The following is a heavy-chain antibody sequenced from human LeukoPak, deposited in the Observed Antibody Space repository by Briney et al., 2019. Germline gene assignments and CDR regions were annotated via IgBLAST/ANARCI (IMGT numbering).Heavy chain of an antibody. V-gene: IGHV3-23*01. CDR2: IRGSGGST. CDR3: ADQSYGVVDY. J-gene: IGHJ4*02. CDR1: GFTFSSYA. D-gene: IGHD4-17*01. Sequence: GGSLRLSCAASGFTFSSYAMSWVRQAPGKGLEWVSAIRGSGGSTYYADSVKGRFTISRDNSKNTLYLQMNSLRAEDTAVYYCADQSYGVVDYWGQGTLVTVSS.